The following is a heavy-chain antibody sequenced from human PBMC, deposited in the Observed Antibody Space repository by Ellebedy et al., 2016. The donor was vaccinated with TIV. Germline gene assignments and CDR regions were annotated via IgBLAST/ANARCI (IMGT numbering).Heavy chain of an antibody. CDR1: GFTFTSYV. CDR2: ITGSGGIT. D-gene: IGHD1-26*01. V-gene: IGHV3-23*01. CDR3: AKGRQKGWVGPIDS. Sequence: PGGSLRLSCAASGFTFTSYVISWVRQAPGKGLEWVSGITGSGGITYYADSVKGRFAISRDNSRNTVSLQMSSLRAEDTAVYYCAKGRQKGWVGPIDSWGQGALVTVSS. J-gene: IGHJ4*02.